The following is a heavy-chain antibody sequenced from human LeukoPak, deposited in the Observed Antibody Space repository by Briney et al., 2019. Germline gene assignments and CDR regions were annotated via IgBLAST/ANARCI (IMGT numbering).Heavy chain of an antibody. CDR3: ARVGAYAFDI. J-gene: IGHJ3*02. CDR1: GGSISSYY. V-gene: IGHV4-59*01. CDR2: IYYSGST. Sequence: SETLSLTCTVSGGSISSYYWSWIRQPPGKGLEWIGYIYYSGSTNYNPSLKSRVAMAVDTSKNQFSLKLSSVTAAETAVYYCARVGAYAFDIWGQGTMLSVSS.